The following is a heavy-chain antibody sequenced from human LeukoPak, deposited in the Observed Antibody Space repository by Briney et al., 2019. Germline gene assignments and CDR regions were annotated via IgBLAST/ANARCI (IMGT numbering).Heavy chain of an antibody. Sequence: PGGSLRLSCAASGFTFSSYEMNWVRQAPGKGLEWVSYISSSGSTIYYADSVKGRFTISRDNAKNSLYLQMNSLRAEDTAVYYCARVLWFAFDIWGQGTMVTVSS. J-gene: IGHJ3*02. V-gene: IGHV3-48*03. CDR3: ARVLWFAFDI. CDR1: GFTFSSYE. CDR2: ISSSGSTI. D-gene: IGHD5-18*01.